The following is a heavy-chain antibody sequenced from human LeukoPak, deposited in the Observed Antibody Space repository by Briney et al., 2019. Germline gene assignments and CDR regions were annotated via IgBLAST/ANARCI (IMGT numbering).Heavy chain of an antibody. CDR3: ARGPSGSYATFDI. Sequence: GGSLRLSCAASGFTFSSYSMNWVRQAPGKGLGWVSSISSSSSYIYYADSVKGRFTISRDNAKNSLYLQMNSLRAEDTAVYYCARGPSGSYATFDIWGQGTMVTVSS. J-gene: IGHJ3*02. V-gene: IGHV3-21*01. D-gene: IGHD1-26*01. CDR1: GFTFSSYS. CDR2: ISSSSSYI.